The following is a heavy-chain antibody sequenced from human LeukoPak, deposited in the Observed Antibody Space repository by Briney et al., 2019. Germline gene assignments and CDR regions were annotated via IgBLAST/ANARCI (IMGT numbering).Heavy chain of an antibody. CDR3: ARAGYDVLTGYCGAYDI. D-gene: IGHD3-9*01. CDR1: GGAIAGFY. Sequence: SETLSLTCTVSGGAIAGFYWSWFRQSPGKGLEWIGYMYYSGNTYYNPSLKSRVSLSIDTSKNQFSLNVSSVTAADTALYYCARAGYDVLTGYCGAYDIWVQGTMVIVSS. CDR2: MYYSGNT. J-gene: IGHJ3*02. V-gene: IGHV4-59*12.